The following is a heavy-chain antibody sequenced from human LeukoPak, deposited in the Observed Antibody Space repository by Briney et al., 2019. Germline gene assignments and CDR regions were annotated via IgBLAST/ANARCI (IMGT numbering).Heavy chain of an antibody. CDR1: GFTVSSNY. CDR3: ARGGDYYDGSGKYSYYYGLDV. Sequence: GGSLRLSCAASGFTVSSNYMSWVRQAPGKGLEWVSVIYSGGSTYYADSVKGRFTISRDNAKNSLYLQMNSLRAEDTAVYYCARGGDYYDGSGKYSYYYGLDVWGQGTTVIVSS. CDR2: IYSGGST. V-gene: IGHV3-53*01. J-gene: IGHJ6*02. D-gene: IGHD3-22*01.